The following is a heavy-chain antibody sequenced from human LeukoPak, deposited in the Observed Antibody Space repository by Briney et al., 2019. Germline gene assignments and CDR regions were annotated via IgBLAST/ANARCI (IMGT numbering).Heavy chain of an antibody. CDR3: ARAPGYDILTGYYFPTPVLDY. V-gene: IGHV3-30-3*01. CDR2: ISYDGSNK. Sequence: GGSLRLSCAASGFTFSSYAMHWVRQAPGKGLEWVAVISYDGSNKYYADSVKGRFTISRDNSKNTLYLQMNSLRAEDTAVYYCARAPGYDILTGYYFPTPVLDYWGQGTLVTVSS. CDR1: GFTFSSYA. J-gene: IGHJ4*02. D-gene: IGHD3-9*01.